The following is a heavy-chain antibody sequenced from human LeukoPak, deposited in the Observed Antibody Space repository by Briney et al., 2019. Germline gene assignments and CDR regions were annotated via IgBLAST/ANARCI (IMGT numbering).Heavy chain of an antibody. J-gene: IGHJ5*02. D-gene: IGHD5-12*01. V-gene: IGHV4-39*01. Sequence: SETLSLTCTVSGGSISSSSYYWGWIRQPSGKGLEWIGSIYYGGSTYYNPSLKSRVTISVDTSKNQFSLKLSSVTAADTAVYYCARQGKRGYSGFRWFDPWGQGTLVTVSS. CDR2: IYYGGST. CDR3: ARQGKRGYSGFRWFDP. CDR1: GGSISSSSYY.